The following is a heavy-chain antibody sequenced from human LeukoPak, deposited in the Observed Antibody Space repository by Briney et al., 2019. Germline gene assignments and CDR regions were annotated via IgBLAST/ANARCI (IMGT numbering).Heavy chain of an antibody. J-gene: IGHJ4*02. D-gene: IGHD2-15*01. CDR1: GGSISSYY. CDR3: ARVEGSCRGAGCYPSSFDD. Sequence: SETLSLTCTLSGGSISSYYWSWIRQPAGKGLEWIGRIYTSGSTNYNPSLKSRVTMSVDTSKNQFSLKLSSVTAADTAVYYCARVEGSCRGAGCYPSSFDDWGQGNLVTVSS. V-gene: IGHV4-4*07. CDR2: IYTSGST.